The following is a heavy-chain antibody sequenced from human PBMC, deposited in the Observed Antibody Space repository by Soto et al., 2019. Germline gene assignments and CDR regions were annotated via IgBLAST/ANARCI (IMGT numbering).Heavy chain of an antibody. J-gene: IGHJ5*02. CDR2: IYYSGST. CDR1: GGSISSSSYY. D-gene: IGHD1-26*01. V-gene: IGHV4-39*01. CDR3: ARHKVGAVFGYNWFDP. Sequence: PSETLSLTCTVSGGSISSSSYYWGWIRQPPGKGLEWIGSIYYSGSTYYNPSLKSRVTISVDTSKNQFSLKLSSVTAADTAVYNCARHKVGAVFGYNWFDPWGQGTLVTVSS.